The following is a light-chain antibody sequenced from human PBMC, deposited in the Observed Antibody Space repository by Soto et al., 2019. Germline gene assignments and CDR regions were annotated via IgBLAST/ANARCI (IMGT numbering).Light chain of an antibody. V-gene: IGKV1-5*01. Sequence: DIRMTQSPATLSASVGDRVTITCRASQSISTWLAWFQQKPGKAPDLLIYDASSLESGVPSRFSGSGSGAEFTLTISSLQPDDFATYYCQHYNSYPYTFGQGTKVDI. J-gene: IGKJ2*01. CDR1: QSISTW. CDR2: DAS. CDR3: QHYNSYPYT.